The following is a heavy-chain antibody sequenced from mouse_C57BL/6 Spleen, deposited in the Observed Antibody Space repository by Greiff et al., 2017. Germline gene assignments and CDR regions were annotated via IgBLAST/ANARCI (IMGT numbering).Heavy chain of an antibody. CDR1: GYTFTSYW. D-gene: IGHD1-1*01. CDR3: ARGDYGRSPVFDF. CDR2: INPSSGYT. J-gene: IGHJ1*03. V-gene: IGHV1-7*01. Sequence: QVQLKESGAELAKPGASVKLSCKASGYTFTSYWMHWVKQRPGQGLEWIGYINPSSGYTKYNQKFKDKATLTADKSSSTAYMQLSSLTYEDSAVYYCARGDYGRSPVFDFWGTGTTVTVSS.